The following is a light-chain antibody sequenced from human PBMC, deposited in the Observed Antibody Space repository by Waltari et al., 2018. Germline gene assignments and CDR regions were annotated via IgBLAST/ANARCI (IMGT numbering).Light chain of an antibody. CDR3: ASKTDNAAVL. V-gene: IGLV2-14*03. Sequence: QSALTQPAPVSGSPGQSITISSTGTSNDVGAYDCVSSDHPHPGKDPQLLIYDVHNRPSGASDRFSGSKSGNTASLTISGLQAGDEADYYCASKTDNAAVLFGGGTKVTVL. CDR1: SNDVGAYDC. J-gene: IGLJ3*02. CDR2: DVH.